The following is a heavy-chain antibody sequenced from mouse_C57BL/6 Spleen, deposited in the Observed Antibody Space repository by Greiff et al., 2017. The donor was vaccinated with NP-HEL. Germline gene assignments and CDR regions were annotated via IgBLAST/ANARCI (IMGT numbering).Heavy chain of an antibody. Sequence: EVKLVESGGGLVKPGGSLKLSRAASGFTFSDYGMHWVRQAPEKGLEWVAYISSGSSTIYYADTVTGRFTISRDNAKNTLFLQMTRRRSEDTAMYYCARRAYGYGSSHWYFDVWGTGTTVTVSS. D-gene: IGHD1-1*01. V-gene: IGHV5-17*01. CDR3: ARRAYGYGSSHWYFDV. CDR1: GFTFSDYG. J-gene: IGHJ1*03. CDR2: ISSGSSTI.